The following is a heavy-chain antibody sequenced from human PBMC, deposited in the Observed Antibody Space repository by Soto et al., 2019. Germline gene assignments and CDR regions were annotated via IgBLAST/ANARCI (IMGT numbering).Heavy chain of an antibody. Sequence: LRLSCAVSGFTFSSYSMNWVRQAPGKGLEWVSSISSSSSYIYYADSVKGRFTISRDNAKNSLYLQMNSLRAEDTAVYYCARDPGYSYGYGYWGQGTLVTVSS. D-gene: IGHD5-18*01. J-gene: IGHJ4*02. CDR3: ARDPGYSYGYGY. V-gene: IGHV3-21*01. CDR1: GFTFSSYS. CDR2: ISSSSSYI.